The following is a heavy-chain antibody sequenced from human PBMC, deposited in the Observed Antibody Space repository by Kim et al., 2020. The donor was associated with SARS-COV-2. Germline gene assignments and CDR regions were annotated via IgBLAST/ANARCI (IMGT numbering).Heavy chain of an antibody. CDR2: IYTSGST. D-gene: IGHD5-18*01. CDR3: ASGRIGYSYVSGYYYGMDV. Sequence: SETLSLTCTVSGGSISSGSYYWSWIRQPAGKGLEWIGRIYTSGSTNYNPSLKSRVTISVDTSKNQFSLKLSSVTAADTAVYYCASGRIGYSYVSGYYYGMDVWGQGTTVTVSS. J-gene: IGHJ6*02. V-gene: IGHV4-61*02. CDR1: GGSISSGSYY.